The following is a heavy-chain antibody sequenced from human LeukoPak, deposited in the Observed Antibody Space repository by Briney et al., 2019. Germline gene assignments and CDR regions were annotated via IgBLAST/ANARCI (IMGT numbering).Heavy chain of an antibody. CDR2: INPSGGSA. J-gene: IGHJ4*02. V-gene: IGHV1-46*01. Sequence: ASVKVSCKASGYTFTSYYMHWVRQAPGQGLEWMGIINPSGGSASYAQKFQGRVTMTRDMSTSTVYMELSSLRSEDTAVYYCARESPSGSYFDYWGQGTLVTVSS. CDR1: GYTFTSYY. CDR3: ARESPSGSYFDY. D-gene: IGHD1-26*01.